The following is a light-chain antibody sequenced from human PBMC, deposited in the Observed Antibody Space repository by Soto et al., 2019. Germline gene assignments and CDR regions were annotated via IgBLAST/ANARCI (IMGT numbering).Light chain of an antibody. V-gene: IGLV2-23*02. J-gene: IGLJ1*01. CDR3: CSYAGSITYV. CDR2: EVS. Sequence: QSALTQPASVSGSPGQSITISCTGTSSGVGSYNLVSWYQQHPGKAPKLMIYEVSKRPSGVSNRFSGSKSGNTASLTISGLQAEDEADYFCCSYAGSITYVFGTGTKLTV. CDR1: SSGVGSYNL.